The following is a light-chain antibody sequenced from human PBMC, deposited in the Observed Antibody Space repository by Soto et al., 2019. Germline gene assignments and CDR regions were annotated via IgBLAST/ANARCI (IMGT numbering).Light chain of an antibody. Sequence: QSALTPPPSASGSPGQSVTISCTGTSSDVGGYNYVSWYQQHPGKAPKLMLYAVSKRPSGVPDRFSGSKTGNTASLTVSGLQAEAEADYYCSSYACSNNPVVFGGGTKLTVL. J-gene: IGLJ2*01. V-gene: IGLV2-8*01. CDR2: AVS. CDR1: SSDVGGYNY. CDR3: SSYACSNNPVV.